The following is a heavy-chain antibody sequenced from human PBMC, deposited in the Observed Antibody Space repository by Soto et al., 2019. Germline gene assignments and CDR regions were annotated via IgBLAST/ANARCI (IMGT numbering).Heavy chain of an antibody. V-gene: IGHV3-66*01. Sequence: EVQLVESGGGLVQPGGSLRLSCAASGFTVSDSFMSWVRQAPGKGLEWVSTIFSGGDTYYADSVKGRFSISRDNSKNTFYLQMNNLRAEDTALFYCARGDFDSWGQGTLVTVSS. CDR3: ARGDFDS. J-gene: IGHJ4*02. CDR2: IFSGGDT. CDR1: GFTVSDSF.